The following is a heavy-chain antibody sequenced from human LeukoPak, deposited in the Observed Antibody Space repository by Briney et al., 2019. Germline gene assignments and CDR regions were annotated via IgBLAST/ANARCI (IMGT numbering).Heavy chain of an antibody. CDR2: ISSSNIYI. CDR1: GFTFSTYS. Sequence: PGGSLRLSCAASGFTFSTYSMNWVRQAPGKGLGWVSSISSSNIYIYYADSVKGRFTISRDNAKNSLYLQMNSLRAEDTAVYYCAREDISWATDYWGQGTLVTVSS. J-gene: IGHJ4*02. CDR3: AREDISWATDY. V-gene: IGHV3-21*01. D-gene: IGHD6-13*01.